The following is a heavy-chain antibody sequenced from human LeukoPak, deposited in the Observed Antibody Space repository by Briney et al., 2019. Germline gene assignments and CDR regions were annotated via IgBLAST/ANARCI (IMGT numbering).Heavy chain of an antibody. J-gene: IGHJ4*02. CDR3: STVEHF. Sequence: GGSLRLSCSASGLTLSGYWMHWVRQIPRKGLVWVSRIDSDGSGTSYADSVKGRFTISRDDVKNMLYLQMNSLRVEDTGLYYCSTVEHFWGQGTLVTVSS. V-gene: IGHV3-74*01. CDR2: IDSDGSGT. CDR1: GLTLSGYW. D-gene: IGHD1/OR15-1a*01.